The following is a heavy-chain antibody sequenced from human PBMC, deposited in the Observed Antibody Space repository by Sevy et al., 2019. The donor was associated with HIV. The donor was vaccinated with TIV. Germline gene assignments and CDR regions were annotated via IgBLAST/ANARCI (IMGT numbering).Heavy chain of an antibody. Sequence: KQSQTLSLTCAVYGGSFSGYYWSWIRQPPGKGLEWIGEINHSGSTNYNPSLKSRVTISVDTSKNQFSLKLSSVTAADTAVYYCARGKYCSGGSCYSLYPVGAFDIWGQGTMVTVSS. CDR2: INHSGST. V-gene: IGHV4-34*01. CDR1: GGSFSGYY. J-gene: IGHJ3*02. D-gene: IGHD2-15*01. CDR3: ARGKYCSGGSCYSLYPVGAFDI.